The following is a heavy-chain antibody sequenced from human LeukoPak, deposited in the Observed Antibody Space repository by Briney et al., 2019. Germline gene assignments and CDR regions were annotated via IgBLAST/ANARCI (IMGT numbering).Heavy chain of an antibody. CDR1: GDSVSSNSAA. CDR3: ARENSGWSKTFDP. J-gene: IGHJ5*02. CDR2: TYYRSKWYN. D-gene: IGHD6-19*01. Sequence: SQTLSLTFAISGDSVSSNSAAGKWIRQSPSGGLEWLGRTYYRSKWYNDYAVSVKSRITINPDTSKNQFSLQLNSVTPEDTAVYYCARENSGWSKTFDPWGQGTLVTVSS. V-gene: IGHV6-1*01.